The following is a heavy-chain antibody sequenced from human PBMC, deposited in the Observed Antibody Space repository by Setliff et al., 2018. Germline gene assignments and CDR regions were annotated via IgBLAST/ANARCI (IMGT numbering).Heavy chain of an antibody. Sequence: KASETLSLTCTVSGGSISSSSYYWGWIRQPPGKGLEWIGSSGSTYYNPSLKSRVTISVDTSKNQFSLKLSSMTAADTAVYYCALNPSWFGELFAWFDPWGQGTLVTVSS. D-gene: IGHD3-10*01. J-gene: IGHJ5*02. CDR2: SGST. V-gene: IGHV4-39*01. CDR1: GGSISSSSYY. CDR3: ALNPSWFGELFAWFDP.